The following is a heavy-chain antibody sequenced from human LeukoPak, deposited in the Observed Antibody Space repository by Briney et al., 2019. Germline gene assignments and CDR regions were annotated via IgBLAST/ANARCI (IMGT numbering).Heavy chain of an antibody. J-gene: IGHJ5*02. CDR2: ISGSGGST. V-gene: IGHV3-23*01. CDR1: GFTFSSYA. D-gene: IGHD3-10*01. CDR3: ARVQRFGSWGWFDP. Sequence: PGGSLRLSCAASGFTFSSYAMSWVRQAPGKGLEWVSAISGSGGSTYYADSVKGRFTISRDNSKNTLYLQMNSLRAEDTAVYYCARVQRFGSWGWFDPWGQGTLVTVSS.